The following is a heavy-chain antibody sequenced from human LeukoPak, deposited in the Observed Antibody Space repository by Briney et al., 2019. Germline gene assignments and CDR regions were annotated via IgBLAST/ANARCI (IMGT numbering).Heavy chain of an antibody. CDR1: GYTFTSYG. CDR2: ISAYNGNT. V-gene: IGHV1-18*01. D-gene: IGHD1-1*01. Sequence: ASVKVSCKASGYTFTSYGISWVRQAPGQGLEWMGWISAYNGNTNYAQKLQGRVTMTTDTSTSTAYMELRSLRSDDTAVYYCARDDNFGQTTGTVDYWGQGTLVTVSS. CDR3: ARDDNFGQTTGTVDY. J-gene: IGHJ4*02.